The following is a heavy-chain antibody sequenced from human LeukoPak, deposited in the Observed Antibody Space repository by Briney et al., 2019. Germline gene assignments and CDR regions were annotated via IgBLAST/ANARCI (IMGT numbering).Heavy chain of an antibody. D-gene: IGHD3-3*01. CDR2: IYTSGST. J-gene: IGHJ6*03. V-gene: IGHV4-4*07. CDR1: GGAMSSYY. CDR3: ARVSFWSCTERNYYYYMDV. Sequence: KSSETLSIPCTVSGGAMSSYYWRWTRQPAGKGLEWIGRIYTSGSTNYNPSLKSRVTMSVDTSKNQFSLKLSSVTAADTAVYYCARVSFWSCTERNYYYYMDVWGKGTTVTVSS.